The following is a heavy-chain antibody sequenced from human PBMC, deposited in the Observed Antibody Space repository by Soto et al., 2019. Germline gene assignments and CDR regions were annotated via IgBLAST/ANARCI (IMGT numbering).Heavy chain of an antibody. V-gene: IGHV4-4*02. J-gene: IGHJ4*02. CDR2: IFHSGST. CDR1: GGSISNSNW. Sequence: SETLSLTCAVFGGSISNSNWWTWVRQPPGKGLDWIGEIFHSGSTNYNSPLMGRVTISVDKANNQFSLKLSSVTAADTAVYYSAHRPIVGAAIWGQGTLVTVSS. CDR3: AHRPIVGAAI. D-gene: IGHD1-26*01.